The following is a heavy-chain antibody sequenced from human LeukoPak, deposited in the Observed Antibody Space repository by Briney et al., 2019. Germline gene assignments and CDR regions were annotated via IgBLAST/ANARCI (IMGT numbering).Heavy chain of an antibody. CDR1: GFTFSSYA. CDR3: AKPHTIFGAHSWYFDY. V-gene: IGHV3-23*01. D-gene: IGHD3-3*01. J-gene: IGHJ4*02. Sequence: AGGSLRLSCAASGFTFSSYAVSWVRQAPGKGLEWVSAISGSGGSTYYADSVKGRFTISRDNSKNTLYLQMNSLRAEDTAVYYCAKPHTIFGAHSWYFDYWGQGTLVTVSS. CDR2: ISGSGGST.